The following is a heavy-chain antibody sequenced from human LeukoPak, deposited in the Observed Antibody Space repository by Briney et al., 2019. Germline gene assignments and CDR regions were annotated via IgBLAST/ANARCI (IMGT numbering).Heavy chain of an antibody. CDR2: FYYSEST. J-gene: IGHJ4*02. V-gene: IGHV4-39*07. Sequence: SETLSLTCTVSGGSISSSSYYWGWIRQPPGKGLEWIGNFYYSESTYYSPSLKSRVTISVDTSKNQFSLKLSSVTAADTAVYYCARFGVYDYVWGSYRYFDYWGQGTLVTVSS. CDR1: GGSISSSSYY. CDR3: ARFGVYDYVWGSYRYFDY. D-gene: IGHD3-16*02.